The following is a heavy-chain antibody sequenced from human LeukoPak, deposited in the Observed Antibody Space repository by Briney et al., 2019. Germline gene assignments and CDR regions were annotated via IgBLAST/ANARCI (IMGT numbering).Heavy chain of an antibody. J-gene: IGHJ4*02. V-gene: IGHV3-48*03. CDR1: GFTFTSYA. CDR2: ISNSGNTK. CDR3: AAVIDY. Sequence: PGGSLRLSCEASGFTFTSYAMNWIRQAPGKGLEWISDISNSGNTKYYADSVKGRFTISRDNANNSLYLQMNNLRAEDPAVYYCAAVIDYWGQGTLVTVSS.